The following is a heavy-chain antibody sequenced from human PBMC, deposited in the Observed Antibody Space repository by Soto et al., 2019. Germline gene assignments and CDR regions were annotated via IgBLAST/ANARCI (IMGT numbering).Heavy chain of an antibody. V-gene: IGHV1-69*02. J-gene: IGHJ5*02. CDR2: IIPILGIA. Sequence: GASVKVSCKASGGTFSSYTISWVRQAPGQGLEWMGRIIPILGIANYAQKFQGRVTITADKSTSTAYMELSSLRSEDTAVYYCASYYGVTRPNWFDPWGQGTLVTVSS. CDR3: ASYYGVTRPNWFDP. CDR1: GGTFSSYT. D-gene: IGHD3-16*01.